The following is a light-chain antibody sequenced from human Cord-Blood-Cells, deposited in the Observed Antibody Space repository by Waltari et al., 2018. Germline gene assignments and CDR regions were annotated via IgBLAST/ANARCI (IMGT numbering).Light chain of an antibody. V-gene: IGKV1-39*01. CDR1: QSISSY. Sequence: DIQMTQSPSSLSASVGDRVTITCRASQSISSYLNWYQQKPGKAPKLLIYAASRLQSGVPSRFSCSGSGTDFTLTISSLQPEDFATYYCQQSYSTLYTFGQGTKLEIK. CDR3: QQSYSTLYT. J-gene: IGKJ2*01. CDR2: AAS.